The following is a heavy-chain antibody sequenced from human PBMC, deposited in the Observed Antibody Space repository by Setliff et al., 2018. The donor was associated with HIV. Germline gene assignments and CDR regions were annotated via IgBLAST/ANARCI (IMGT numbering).Heavy chain of an antibody. CDR1: GDSVNDRSYF. V-gene: IGHV4-39*01. CDR3: ARHVVGGWLKDLQYMDV. D-gene: IGHD6-19*01. CDR2: FYYNGDS. J-gene: IGHJ6*03. Sequence: SETLSLTCTVSGDSVNDRSYFWGWIRQPPGKGLEWIGTFYYNGDSRYNPSLKSRVTISVDTYKNQFSLNLNSVTDADTAVYYCARHVVGGWLKDLQYMDVWGKGTTVTVSS.